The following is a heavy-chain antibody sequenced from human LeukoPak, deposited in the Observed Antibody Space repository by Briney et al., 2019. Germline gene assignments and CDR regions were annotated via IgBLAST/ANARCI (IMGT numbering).Heavy chain of an antibody. Sequence: SETLSLTCAVYGGSLSGYYWSWIRQPPGKGLEWIGEINHSGSTNYNPSLKSRVTISVDTSKNQFSLKLSSVTAADTAVYYCARGIPQVRFDYWGQGTLVTVSS. CDR3: ARGIPQVRFDY. CDR2: INHSGST. J-gene: IGHJ4*02. CDR1: GGSLSGYY. D-gene: IGHD2-2*02. V-gene: IGHV4-34*01.